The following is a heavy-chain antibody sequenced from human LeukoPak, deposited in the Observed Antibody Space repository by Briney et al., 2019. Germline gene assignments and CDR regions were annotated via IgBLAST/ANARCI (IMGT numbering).Heavy chain of an antibody. Sequence: PSETLSLTCTVSGGSISSYYWSWIRQPPGKGLEWIGYIYYSGSTNYNPSLKSRVTISVDTSKNQFSLKLSSVTAADTAVYYCARQVGIRGYFDYWGQGTLVTVSS. CDR2: IYYSGST. J-gene: IGHJ4*02. D-gene: IGHD1-26*01. CDR3: ARQVGIRGYFDY. V-gene: IGHV4-59*01. CDR1: GGSISSYY.